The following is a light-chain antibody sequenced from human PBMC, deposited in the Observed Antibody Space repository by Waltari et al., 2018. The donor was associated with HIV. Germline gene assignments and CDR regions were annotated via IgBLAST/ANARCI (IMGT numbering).Light chain of an antibody. J-gene: IGLJ1*01. CDR3: QTWDNNFYV. V-gene: IGLV3-1*01. CDR1: QLANTY. CDR2: HDS. Sequence: SYDLTQPPSVSVSPGPTASITCSGDQLANTYIWWYQQKSGQSPVLVTYHDSKRPPGIPERFSGSSSGHTATLTISETQTVDEADYYCQTWDNNFYVFGTGTKVTVL.